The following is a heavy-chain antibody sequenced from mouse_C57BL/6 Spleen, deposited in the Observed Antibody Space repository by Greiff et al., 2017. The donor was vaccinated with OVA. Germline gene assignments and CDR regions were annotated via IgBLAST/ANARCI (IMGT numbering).Heavy chain of an antibody. V-gene: IGHV5-6*01. CDR2: ISSGGSYT. J-gene: IGHJ2*01. Sequence: EVQGVESGGDLVKPGGSLKLSCAASGFTFSSYGMSWVRQTPDKRLEWVATISSGGSYTYYPDSVKGRFTISRDNAKNTLYLQMSSLKSEDTAMYYCARHENCITTVVAPLGYWGQGTTLTVSS. CDR1: GFTFSSYG. D-gene: IGHD1-1*01. CDR3: ARHENCITTVVAPLGY.